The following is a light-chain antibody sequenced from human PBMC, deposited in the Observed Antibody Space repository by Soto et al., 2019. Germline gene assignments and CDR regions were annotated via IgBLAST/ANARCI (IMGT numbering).Light chain of an antibody. CDR3: QQYNDWPQT. Sequence: MLMSQSPGTLSLSPGERATLSCRASQSVSSNLAWYQQIPGQAPRLLIYGASTRATGVPARFSGSGSGTEFTLAIGSLQSEDFAVYYCQQYNDWPQTFGLGTKV. CDR2: GAS. J-gene: IGKJ1*01. V-gene: IGKV3-15*01. CDR1: QSVSSN.